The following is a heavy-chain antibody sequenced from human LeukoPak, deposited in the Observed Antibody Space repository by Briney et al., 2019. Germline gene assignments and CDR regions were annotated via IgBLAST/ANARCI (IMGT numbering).Heavy chain of an antibody. Sequence: SETLSLTCAVYGGSFSAYYWSWIRQPPGKGLGWIGEINHSGSTNYNPSLKSRVTISVDTSKNQFSLKLSSVTAADTAVYYCASHQWLGLAHSDYWGQGTLVTVSS. D-gene: IGHD6-19*01. CDR3: ASHQWLGLAHSDY. CDR2: INHSGST. V-gene: IGHV4-34*01. J-gene: IGHJ4*02. CDR1: GGSFSAYY.